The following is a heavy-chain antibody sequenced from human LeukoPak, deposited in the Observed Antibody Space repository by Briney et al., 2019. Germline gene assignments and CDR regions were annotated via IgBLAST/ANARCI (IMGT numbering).Heavy chain of an antibody. V-gene: IGHV6-1*01. CDR3: ARTTGHFDY. J-gene: IGHJ4*02. CDR2: TYHRSKWYS. Sequence: PSQTVSLTCAISGDSVSSNSAAWNWIRQSPSRGLEWLGRTYHRSKWYSESALSLKGRITVNPDTSKNQFSLQLNSVGPEDTAVYYCARTTGHFDYWGQGTLVTVSS. D-gene: IGHD2-8*02. CDR1: GDSVSSNSAA.